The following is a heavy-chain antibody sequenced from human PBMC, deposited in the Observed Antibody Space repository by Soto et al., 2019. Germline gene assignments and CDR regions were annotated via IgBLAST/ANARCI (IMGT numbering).Heavy chain of an antibody. CDR3: VNIMIARGAFDF. CDR1: GFAFSSYA. J-gene: IGHJ4*01. CDR2: ISPQGGST. D-gene: IGHD2-21*01. Sequence: GGSLRLSCSASGFAFSSYAMHWVRQTPGKGLEYVSAISPQGGSTYYADSVKGRFTISRDDSKNTVDLQMSSLRPDDTAGYYCVNIMIARGAFDFWGQGALVNVSS. V-gene: IGHV3-64D*06.